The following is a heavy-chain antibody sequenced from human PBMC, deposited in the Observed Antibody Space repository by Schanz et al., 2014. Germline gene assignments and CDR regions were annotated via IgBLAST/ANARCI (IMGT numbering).Heavy chain of an antibody. D-gene: IGHD1-26*01. Sequence: QVQLVESGGGVVQPGGSLRLSCAASGFTFSSYGMHWVRQAPGKGLEWVTFIRFDGSAKSYADSVKGRFSVSRDNSKNTLYLQMNSLRADDTAVYYCAKDLQRELLRDDHYYGMDVWGQGTTVTVSS. CDR1: GFTFSSYG. V-gene: IGHV3-30*02. CDR2: IRFDGSAK. CDR3: AKDLQRELLRDDHYYGMDV. J-gene: IGHJ6*02.